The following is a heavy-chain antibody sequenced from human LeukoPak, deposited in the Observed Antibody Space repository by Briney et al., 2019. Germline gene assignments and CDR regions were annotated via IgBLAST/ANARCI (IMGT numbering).Heavy chain of an antibody. CDR2: ISSSSSYI. CDR1: GFTFSSYS. D-gene: IGHD1-1*01. V-gene: IGHV3-21*01. Sequence: GGSLRLSCAASGFTFSSYSMNWVRQAPGKGLEWVSSISSSSSYIYYADSVKGRFTISRDNAKNSLYLQMNSLRAEDTAVFYCARSAYNSDPTAFDVWGRGTMVTVSS. J-gene: IGHJ3*01. CDR3: ARSAYNSDPTAFDV.